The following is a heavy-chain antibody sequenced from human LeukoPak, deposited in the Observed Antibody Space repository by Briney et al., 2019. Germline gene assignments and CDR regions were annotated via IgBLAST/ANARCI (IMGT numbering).Heavy chain of an antibody. CDR1: GGTFSSYA. Sequence: GASVKVSCKASGGTFSSYAISWVRQAPGQGLEWMGWISAYNGNTNYAQKLQGRVTMTTDTSTSTAYMELRSLRSDDTAVYYCAREVLWGDGDWFDPWGQGTLVTVSS. J-gene: IGHJ5*02. CDR2: ISAYNGNT. V-gene: IGHV1-18*01. CDR3: AREVLWGDGDWFDP. D-gene: IGHD2-21*02.